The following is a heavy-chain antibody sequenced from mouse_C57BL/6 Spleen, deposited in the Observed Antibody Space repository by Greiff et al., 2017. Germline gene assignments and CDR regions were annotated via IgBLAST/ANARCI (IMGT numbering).Heavy chain of an antibody. CDR3: ARRVLRDYYDY. CDR2: IYPGGGYT. CDR1: GYTFTNYW. D-gene: IGHD1-1*01. J-gene: IGHJ2*01. V-gene: IGHV1-63*01. Sequence: VQLQQSGAELVRPGTSVKMSCKASGYTFTNYWIGWAKQRPGHGLEWIGDIYPGGGYTTYNEKFKGNATLTADKSSSAAYMQFSSLTSEDSAIYYGARRVLRDYYDYWGQGTTLTVSS.